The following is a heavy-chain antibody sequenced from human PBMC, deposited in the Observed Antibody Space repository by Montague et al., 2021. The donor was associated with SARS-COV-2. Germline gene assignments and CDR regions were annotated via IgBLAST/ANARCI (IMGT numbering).Heavy chain of an antibody. D-gene: IGHD3-10*01. CDR3: ARAVSVRRAVNWFDP. J-gene: IGHJ5*02. CDR1: GGSMSDHY. V-gene: IGHV4-59*11. Sequence: SETLSLTCTVSGGSMSDHYWAWIRQPPGKGLEWLAYIYYSGGIXSXASXXXRVSMSVDTSKNQFSLKLTSVTAADTAVYYCARAVSVRRAVNWFDPWGQGTRVTVSS. CDR2: IYYSGGI.